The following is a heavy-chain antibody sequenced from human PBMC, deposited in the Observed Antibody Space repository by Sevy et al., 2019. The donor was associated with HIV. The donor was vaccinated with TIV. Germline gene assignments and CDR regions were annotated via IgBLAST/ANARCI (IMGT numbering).Heavy chain of an antibody. Sequence: GGSLRLSCAASGFTFSSYGMHWVRQAPGKGLEWVAVIWYDGSNKYYADSVKGRFTISRDNSKNTLYLQMNSLRAEDTAVYYCARLQGYCSSTSRYNRLEFTSAPDYWGQGTLVTVSS. V-gene: IGHV3-33*01. CDR1: GFTFSSYG. CDR2: IWYDGSNK. CDR3: ARLQGYCSSTSRYNRLEFTSAPDY. J-gene: IGHJ4*02. D-gene: IGHD2-2*02.